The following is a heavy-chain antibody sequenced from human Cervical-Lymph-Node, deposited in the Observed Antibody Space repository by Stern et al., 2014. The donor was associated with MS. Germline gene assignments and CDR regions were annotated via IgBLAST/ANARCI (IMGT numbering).Heavy chain of an antibody. CDR3: ARVHSGYDWFDY. CDR2: IHHSGTT. D-gene: IGHD5-12*01. V-gene: IGHV4-4*02. CDR1: GASISNTNW. Sequence: QLQLQESGPGLVKPSGTLSLTCDVSGASISNTNWWGWVRQPPAMGLEWIGEIHHSGTTNFKSSLKSRVTMSVDKSKNQFSLELKSVTAADTAVYFCARVHSGYDWFDYWGQGILVTVSS. J-gene: IGHJ4*02.